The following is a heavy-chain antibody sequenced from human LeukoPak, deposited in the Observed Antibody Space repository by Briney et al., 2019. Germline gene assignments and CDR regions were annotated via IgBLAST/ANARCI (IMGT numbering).Heavy chain of an antibody. Sequence: SETLSLTFTVSGGSISSSSYYWGWIRQPPGKGLEWIGSIYYSGSTYYNPSLKSRVTISVDTSKNQFSLKLSSVTAADTAVYYCARYKSRDTAMVGDAFDIWGQGTMVTVSS. J-gene: IGHJ3*02. CDR1: GGSISSSSYY. D-gene: IGHD5-18*01. CDR2: IYYSGST. CDR3: ARYKSRDTAMVGDAFDI. V-gene: IGHV4-39*07.